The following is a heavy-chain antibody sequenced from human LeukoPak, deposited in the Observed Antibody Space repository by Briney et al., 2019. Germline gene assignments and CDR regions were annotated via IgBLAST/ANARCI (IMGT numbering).Heavy chain of an antibody. CDR2: IYSGGST. CDR3: AAYSSCDY. CDR1: GFTVSSNY. J-gene: IGHJ4*02. D-gene: IGHD6-6*01. V-gene: IGHV3-53*01. Sequence: GGSLRLSCAASGFTVSSNYMTWVRQAPGKGLEWISLIYSGGSTYYADSVRGRFTISRDNSKNTLYLQMNSLRAEDTAVYYCAAYSSCDYWGQGTLVTVSS.